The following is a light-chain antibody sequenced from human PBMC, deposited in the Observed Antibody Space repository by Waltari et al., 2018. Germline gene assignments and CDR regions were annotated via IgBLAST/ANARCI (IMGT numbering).Light chain of an antibody. V-gene: IGKV1-16*01. CDR3: HHYDDYPYT. Sequence: DIQLTQSPSSLSGSVGDRVTITCRASQSISTYLAWFQQKPGKAPKSLIYAASRLQSEVPSRFSGSGSGTEFTITISSLQPEDFATYYCHHYDDYPYTFGQGTKLEIK. CDR1: QSISTY. CDR2: AAS. J-gene: IGKJ2*01.